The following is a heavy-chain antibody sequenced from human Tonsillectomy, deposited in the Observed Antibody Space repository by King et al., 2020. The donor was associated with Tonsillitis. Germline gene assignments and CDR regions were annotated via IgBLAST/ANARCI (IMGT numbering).Heavy chain of an antibody. J-gene: IGHJ5*01. Sequence: QLQESGSRLVMPSQTLSLTCTVSGGSISSGTYSWSWIRQPPGKGLEWIGYMFYSGSAYYNPSFKSRVTLSVDRSKNQFSLKLKSATAADTAMYYCARAANDFDWLLNPWFDPWGQGTLVTVSS. CDR2: MFYSGSA. CDR1: GGSISSGTYS. CDR3: ARAANDFDWLLNPWFDP. D-gene: IGHD3-9*01. V-gene: IGHV4-30-2*01.